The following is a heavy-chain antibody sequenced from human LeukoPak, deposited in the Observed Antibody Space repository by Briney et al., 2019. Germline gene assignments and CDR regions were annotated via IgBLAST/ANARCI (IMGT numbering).Heavy chain of an antibody. V-gene: IGHV1-69*05. D-gene: IGHD1-26*01. CDR3: ARGLVGATTQGRLDI. CDR2: IIPIFGTA. CDR1: GGTFSSYA. J-gene: IGHJ3*02. Sequence: GAPVKVSCKASGGTFSSYAISWVRQAPGQGLEWMGRIIPIFGTANYAQKFQGRVTITTDESTSTAYMELSSLRSEDTAVYYCARGLVGATTQGRLDIWGQGTMVTVSS.